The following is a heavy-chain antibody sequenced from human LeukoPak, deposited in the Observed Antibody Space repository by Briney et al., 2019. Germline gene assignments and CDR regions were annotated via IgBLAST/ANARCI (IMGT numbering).Heavy chain of an antibody. CDR3: AREGDIVATID. CDR1: GDTFSSYT. D-gene: IGHD5-12*01. V-gene: IGHV1-69*13. CDR2: IIPIFGTA. Sequence: SVKVSCKASGDTFSSYTISWVRQAPGQGLEWMGGIIPIFGTANYAQKFQGRVTITADESTSTAYMELSSLRSEDTAVYYCAREGDIVATIDWGQGTLVTVSS. J-gene: IGHJ4*02.